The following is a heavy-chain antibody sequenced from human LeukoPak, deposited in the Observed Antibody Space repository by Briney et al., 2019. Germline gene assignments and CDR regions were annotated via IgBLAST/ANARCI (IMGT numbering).Heavy chain of an antibody. V-gene: IGHV1-18*04. CDR2: ISAYNGNT. Sequence: GASVKVSCKASGYTFTSYGISWVRQAPGQGLEWMGWISAYNGNTNYAQKLQGRVTTTTDTSTSTAYMELRSLRSDDTAVYYCARDQDTAMGFRGRTRSFDPWGQGTLVTVSS. J-gene: IGHJ5*02. D-gene: IGHD5-18*01. CDR1: GYTFTSYG. CDR3: ARDQDTAMGFRGRTRSFDP.